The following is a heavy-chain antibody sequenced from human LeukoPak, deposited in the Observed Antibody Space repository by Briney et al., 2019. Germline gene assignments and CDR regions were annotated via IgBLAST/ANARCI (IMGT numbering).Heavy chain of an antibody. Sequence: GASVKVSCKASGGTFSSYAISWVRQAPGQGLEWMGGIIPIFGTANYAQKFQGRVTITADKSTSTAYMELSSLRSGDTAVYYCAKSGGYYDSSGYYDHYYYYYMDAWGKGTTVTVSS. V-gene: IGHV1-69*06. CDR1: GGTFSSYA. CDR2: IIPIFGTA. J-gene: IGHJ6*03. D-gene: IGHD3-22*01. CDR3: AKSGGYYDSSGYYDHYYYYYMDA.